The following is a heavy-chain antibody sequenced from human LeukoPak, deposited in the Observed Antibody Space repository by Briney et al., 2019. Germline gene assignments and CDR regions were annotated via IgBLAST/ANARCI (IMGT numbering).Heavy chain of an antibody. CDR3: AKDHGDYESYYFDY. V-gene: IGHV3-23*01. Sequence: GVSLRLTCSTSGNSFSSYDMRWVRQAPGKGMEWVSAISGSGGSTYYADSVKGRFTISRDNSKNTLYLQMNSLRAEDTAVYYCAKDHGDYESYYFDYWGQGTLVTVSS. CDR1: GNSFSSYD. J-gene: IGHJ4*02. D-gene: IGHD4-17*01. CDR2: ISGSGGST.